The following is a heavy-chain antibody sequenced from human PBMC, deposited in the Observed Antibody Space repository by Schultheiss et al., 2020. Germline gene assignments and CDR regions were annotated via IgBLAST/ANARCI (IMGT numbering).Heavy chain of an antibody. CDR1: GFTFSSYA. J-gene: IGHJ5*02. CDR2: IYYSGST. Sequence: GSLRLSCAASGFTFSSYAMSWVRQAPGKGLEWIGYIYYSGSTYYNPSLKSRVTISLDMSKNRFSLTLNSVTAADAVVYYCAREGGFLEWGNWFDPWGPGTMVTVSS. CDR3: AREGGFLEWGNWFDP. V-gene: IGHV4-59*01. D-gene: IGHD3-3*01.